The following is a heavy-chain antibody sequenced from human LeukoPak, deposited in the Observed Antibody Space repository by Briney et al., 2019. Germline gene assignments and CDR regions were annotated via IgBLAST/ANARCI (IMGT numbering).Heavy chain of an antibody. CDR3: ARDGGAYCGGDCYLDYYYYYYMDV. CDR1: GFTFNRNS. CDR2: ISSSSSYI. Sequence: PGGSLRLSCAASGFTFNRNSMNWVRQAPGKGLEWISSISSSSSYIYYADSVKGRFTISRDNAKNSPYLQMNSLRAEDTAVYYCARDGGAYCGGDCYLDYYYYYYMDVWGKGTTVTVSS. D-gene: IGHD2-21*02. J-gene: IGHJ6*03. V-gene: IGHV3-21*01.